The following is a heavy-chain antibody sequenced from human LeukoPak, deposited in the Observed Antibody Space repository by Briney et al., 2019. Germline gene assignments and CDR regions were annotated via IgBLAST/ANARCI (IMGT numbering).Heavy chain of an antibody. CDR1: GFIFSNYG. J-gene: IGHJ6*03. V-gene: IGHV3-30*02. Sequence: PGGSLRLSCAASGFIFSNYGMHWVRQAPGKGLEWVTFIRHDGGNAYYADSVKSRFTISRDNSKNTLYLQMNGLRAEDTAVYYCAASGSYLDYYYYMDVWGKGTTVTVSS. D-gene: IGHD1-26*01. CDR3: AASGSYLDYYYYMDV. CDR2: IRHDGGNA.